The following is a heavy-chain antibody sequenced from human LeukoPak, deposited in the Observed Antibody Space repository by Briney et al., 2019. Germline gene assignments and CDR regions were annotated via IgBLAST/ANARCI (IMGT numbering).Heavy chain of an antibody. CDR1: GFTFSSYA. D-gene: IGHD3-10*01. CDR2: ISGSGGST. V-gene: IGHV3-23*01. CDR3: AKDPMVRGVIPSNWFDP. Sequence: GGSLRLSCAASGFTFSSYAMSWVRQAPGKGLEWVSAISGSGGSTYYAGSVKGRFTISRDNSKNTLYLQMNSLRAEDTAVYYCAKDPMVRGVIPSNWFDPWGQGTLVTVSS. J-gene: IGHJ5*02.